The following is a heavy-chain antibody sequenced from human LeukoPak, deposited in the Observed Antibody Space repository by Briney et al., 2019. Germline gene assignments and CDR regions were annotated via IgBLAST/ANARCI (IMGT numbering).Heavy chain of an antibody. CDR3: AREQYYYGSGSYTAGSDYYYYGMDV. Sequence: ASVKVSCKASGYTFTSYDINWVRQATGQGLEWMGWMHPNSGNTGYAQKFQGRVTMTRNTSISTAYMELSSLRSEDTAVYYCAREQYYYGSGSYTAGSDYYYYGMDVWGQGTTVTVSS. J-gene: IGHJ6*02. D-gene: IGHD3-10*01. CDR1: GYTFTSYD. V-gene: IGHV1-8*01. CDR2: MHPNSGNT.